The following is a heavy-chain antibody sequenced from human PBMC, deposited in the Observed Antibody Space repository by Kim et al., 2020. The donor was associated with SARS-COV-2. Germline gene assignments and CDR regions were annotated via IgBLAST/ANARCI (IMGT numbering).Heavy chain of an antibody. V-gene: IGHV3-49*02. D-gene: IGHD5-18*01. CDR3: TRESRRGDSYGDW. Sequence: YAAPVKGRFTISRDDSKSIAYLQMNSLKTEDPAVYYCTRESRRGDSYGDWWGQGTLVTVSS. J-gene: IGHJ4*02.